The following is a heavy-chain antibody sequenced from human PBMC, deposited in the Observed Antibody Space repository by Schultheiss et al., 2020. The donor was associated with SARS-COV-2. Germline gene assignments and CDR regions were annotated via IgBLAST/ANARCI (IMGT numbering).Heavy chain of an antibody. Sequence: GGSLRLSCSASGFTFSSYAMHWVRQAPGKGLEWVSAISGGGGSTYYADSVKGRFTISRDNSKNTLYLQMNSLRAEDTAVYYCAKDARGITMIVVVITPDYWGQGTLVTVSS. J-gene: IGHJ4*02. CDR3: AKDARGITMIVVVITPDY. CDR1: GFTFSSYA. V-gene: IGHV3-23*01. CDR2: ISGGGGST. D-gene: IGHD3-22*01.